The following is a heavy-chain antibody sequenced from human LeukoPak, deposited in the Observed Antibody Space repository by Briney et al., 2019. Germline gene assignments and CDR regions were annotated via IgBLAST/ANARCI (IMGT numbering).Heavy chain of an antibody. CDR2: INHSRST. J-gene: IGHJ3*02. CDR3: ARQGGSSSWYRNRGAFDI. D-gene: IGHD6-13*01. V-gene: IGHV4-34*01. CDR1: GGSFSPYY. Sequence: SETLSLTCAVYGGSFSPYYWSWIRQSPDKGLEWIGEINHSRSTNYNPSLKSRVTISVDTSKNQFSLKLSSVTAADTAVYYCARQGGSSSWYRNRGAFDIWGQGTMVTVSS.